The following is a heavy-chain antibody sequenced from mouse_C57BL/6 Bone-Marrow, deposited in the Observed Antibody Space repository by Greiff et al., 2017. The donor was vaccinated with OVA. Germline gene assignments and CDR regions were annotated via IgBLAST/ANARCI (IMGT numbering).Heavy chain of an antibody. CDR1: GYAFSSSW. D-gene: IGHD1-1*01. V-gene: IGHV1-82*01. CDR3: ARDTTVYYAMDY. CDR2: IYPGDGDT. J-gene: IGHJ4*01. Sequence: VQLQQSGPELVKPGASVKISCKASGYAFSSSWMNWVKQRPGKGLEWIGRIYPGDGDTNYNGKFKGKATLTADKSSSTAYMQLSSLTSEDSAVYFCARDTTVYYAMDYWGQGTSVTVSS.